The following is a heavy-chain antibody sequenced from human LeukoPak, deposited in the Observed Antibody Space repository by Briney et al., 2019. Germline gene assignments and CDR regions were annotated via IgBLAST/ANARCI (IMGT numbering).Heavy chain of an antibody. Sequence: GGSLRLSCAASGFTFSNYWMHWVRQAPGKGLVWVSRINSDGSSASYADSVKGRFTMSRDNAKNTLYLQMNSLRAEDAAVYYCVRGSAAGDYWGQGTLVTVSS. V-gene: IGHV3-74*01. CDR3: VRGSAAGDY. CDR1: GFTFSNYW. J-gene: IGHJ4*02. CDR2: INSDGSSA. D-gene: IGHD3-10*01.